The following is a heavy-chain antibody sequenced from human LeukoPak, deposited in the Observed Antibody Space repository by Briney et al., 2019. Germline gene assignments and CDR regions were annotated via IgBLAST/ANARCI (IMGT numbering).Heavy chain of an antibody. CDR3: ARGGNVLVVTQKRKKPLDL. CDR2: INHFGNT. Sequence: PSETLSLTCAVSDGPFGGYYWTWIRQPPGEAPGWIGEINHFGNTNYNPSLKSRVTISVDTSKKEFSLHLTSVTAADTAVYYCARGGNVLVVTQKRKKPLDLWGQGTLVTVSS. D-gene: IGHD3-22*01. J-gene: IGHJ5*02. CDR1: DGPFGGYY. V-gene: IGHV4-34*01.